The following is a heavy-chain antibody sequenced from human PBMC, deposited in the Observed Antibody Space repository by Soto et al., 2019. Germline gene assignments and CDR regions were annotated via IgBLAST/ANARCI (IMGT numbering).Heavy chain of an antibody. Sequence: QVQLVQSGAEVKKPGSSVQVSCKASGDTFSSYTISWVRQAPGQGLEWMGRIIPILDIANYAQKCQGRVTITADKSSSTADMELSSLRSEDTSVSYCAAGGHGAFDIWGQGTMVTVSS. V-gene: IGHV1-69*02. CDR3: AAGGHGAFDI. D-gene: IGHD1-26*01. J-gene: IGHJ3*02. CDR2: IIPILDIA. CDR1: GDTFSSYT.